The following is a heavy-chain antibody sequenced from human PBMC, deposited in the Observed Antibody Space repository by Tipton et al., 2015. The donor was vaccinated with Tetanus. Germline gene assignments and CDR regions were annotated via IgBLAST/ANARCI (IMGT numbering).Heavy chain of an antibody. D-gene: IGHD3-10*01. Sequence: SLRLSCAASGITLSNYVMSWVRQAPGKGLEWVSGISGSGDSTYYADSVKGRFTISRDNSKLYLQMNSLRAEDRAVYYCAKSRASSHYRGAFEIWGQGTMVTVSS. CDR2: ISGSGDST. CDR3: AKSRASSHYRGAFEI. CDR1: GITLSNYV. V-gene: IGHV3-23*01. J-gene: IGHJ3*02.